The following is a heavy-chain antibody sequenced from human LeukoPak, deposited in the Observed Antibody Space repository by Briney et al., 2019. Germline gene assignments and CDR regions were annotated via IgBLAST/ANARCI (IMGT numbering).Heavy chain of an antibody. CDR1: GGSISSGGYY. CDR3: ARDRVLISSGWFDY. V-gene: IGHV4-31*03. D-gene: IGHD6-19*01. CDR2: IYYSGST. Sequence: SQTLSLTCTVSGGSISSGGYYWSWIRHHPGKGLEWIGYIYYSGSTYYNPSLKSRVTISVDTSKNQFSLKLSSVTAADTAVYYCARDRVLISSGWFDYWSQGTLVTVSS. J-gene: IGHJ4*02.